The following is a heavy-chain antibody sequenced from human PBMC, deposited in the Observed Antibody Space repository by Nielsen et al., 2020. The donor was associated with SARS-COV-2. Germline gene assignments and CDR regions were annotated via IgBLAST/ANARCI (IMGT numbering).Heavy chain of an antibody. CDR2: ISSSSSTI. J-gene: IGHJ6*02. Sequence: VRQAPVKGLEWVSYISSSSSTIYYADSVKGRFTISRDNAKNSLYLQMNSLRDEDTAVYYCARDLRITMVRGVIITPPPVFYYYYGMDVWGQGTTVTVSS. V-gene: IGHV3-48*02. D-gene: IGHD3-10*01. CDR3: ARDLRITMVRGVIITPPPVFYYYYGMDV.